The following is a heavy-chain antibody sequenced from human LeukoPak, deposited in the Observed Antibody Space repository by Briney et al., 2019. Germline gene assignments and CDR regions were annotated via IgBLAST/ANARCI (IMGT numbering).Heavy chain of an antibody. D-gene: IGHD5-24*01. V-gene: IGHV4-59*01. Sequence: PSETLSLTCTVSGGSISSYYWSWIRQPPGKGLEWIGYIYYSGSTYYNPSFKSRVTISVDTSKNQFSLKLSSVTAADTAVYYCARHREKGAFDVWGQGTMVTVSS. CDR1: GGSISSYY. CDR3: ARHREKGAFDV. CDR2: IYYSGST. J-gene: IGHJ3*01.